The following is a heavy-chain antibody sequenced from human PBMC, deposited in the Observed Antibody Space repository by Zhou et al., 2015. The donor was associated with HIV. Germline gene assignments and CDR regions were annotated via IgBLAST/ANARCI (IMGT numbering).Heavy chain of an antibody. CDR1: GYTFTGYY. CDR2: INPNSGGT. V-gene: IGHV1-2*02. CDR3: ARSLSPDIVATIYSFDY. D-gene: IGHD5-12*01. J-gene: IGHJ4*02. Sequence: QVQLVQSGAEVKKPGASVKVSCKASGYTFTGYYMHWVRQAPGQGLEWMGWINPNSGGTNYAQKFQGRVTMTRDTSISTAYMELSRLRSDDTAVYYCARSLSPDIVATIYSFDYWGQGTLVTVSS.